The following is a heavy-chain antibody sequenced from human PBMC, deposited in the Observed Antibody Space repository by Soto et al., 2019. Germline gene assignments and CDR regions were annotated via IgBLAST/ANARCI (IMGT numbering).Heavy chain of an antibody. CDR1: GFTFSSYS. CDR2: ISSSSSTI. CDR3: ARDSVDFWSGYYAFDI. J-gene: IGHJ3*02. D-gene: IGHD3-3*01. V-gene: IGHV3-48*01. Sequence: RSLRLSCAASGFTFSSYSMNWVRQAPGKGLEWVSYISSSSSTIYYADSVKGRFTISRDNAKNSLYLQMNSLRAEDTAVYYCARDSVDFWSGYYAFDIWGQGTMVTVSS.